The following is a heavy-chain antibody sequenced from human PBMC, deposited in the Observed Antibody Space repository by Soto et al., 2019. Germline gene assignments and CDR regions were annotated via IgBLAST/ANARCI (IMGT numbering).Heavy chain of an antibody. J-gene: IGHJ6*04. CDR3: ARRSSGWYGEYYNGMEV. CDR1: GYSFTSYW. D-gene: IGHD6-19*01. Sequence: PGESLEISCKGSGYSFTSYWISCVRQMPGKGLEWMGRIDPSDSYTNYSPSFQGHVTISADKSISTAYLQWSSLKASETAMYYCARRSSGWYGEYYNGMEVWGEGTKVTVSS. V-gene: IGHV5-10-1*01. CDR2: IDPSDSYT.